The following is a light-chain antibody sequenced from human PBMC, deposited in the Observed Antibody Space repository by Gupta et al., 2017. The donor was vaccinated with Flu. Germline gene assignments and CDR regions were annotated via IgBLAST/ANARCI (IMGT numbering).Light chain of an antibody. Sequence: SYVLTQAPSVSVAPGQTPRIVGGGDNLHSQTVPGYHQMPGQAPVLVVFDDTKRPSGIPGRFSGSKSGNAATLTISRVEAGDEADYYCQVWDTSSDQPVFGAGTKVTVL. CDR1: NLHSQT. V-gene: IGLV3-21*02. CDR3: QVWDTSSDQPV. J-gene: IGLJ1*01. CDR2: DDT.